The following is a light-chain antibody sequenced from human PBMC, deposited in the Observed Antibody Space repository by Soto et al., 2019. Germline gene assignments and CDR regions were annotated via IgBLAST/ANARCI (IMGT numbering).Light chain of an antibody. CDR1: QSVSSSY. CDR3: QHYGSSPYT. CDR2: GAS. V-gene: IGKV3-20*01. Sequence: EIVLTQSPGTLSLSPGERATLSCRASQSVSSSYLAWHQQKPGQAPRLLIYGASSRVTGIPDRFSGSGSGTVFTLTISRLEPEDFAVYFCQHYGSSPYTFGQGTKLEIK. J-gene: IGKJ2*01.